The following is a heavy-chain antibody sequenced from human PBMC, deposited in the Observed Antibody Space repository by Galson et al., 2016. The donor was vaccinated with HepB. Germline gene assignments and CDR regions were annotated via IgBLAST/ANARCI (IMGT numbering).Heavy chain of an antibody. CDR2: IGNKGTTT. CDR3: ASGTLHGHQLYIGLDV. D-gene: IGHD2-2*01. V-gene: IGHV3-64*02. J-gene: IGHJ6*02. CDR1: GFTLSSYA. Sequence: SLRLSCAASGFTLSSYAIYWVRQAPGKGLEYVAAIGNKGTTTYYAESVKGRFTISRDNSKNTLYLQMGSLRTDDMAIYYCASGTLHGHQLYIGLDVWGQGTTVTVSS.